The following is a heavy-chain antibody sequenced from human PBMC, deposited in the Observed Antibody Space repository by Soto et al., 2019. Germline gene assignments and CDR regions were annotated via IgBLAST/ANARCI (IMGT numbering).Heavy chain of an antibody. CDR3: ARDGIGEYCSSASCHF. Sequence: GGSLRLSCAAYGLTISSKYMSWVRQAPGEGLEWVSVIYSGGSTYYADSVKGRFTVSRDNSKNTLYLQMNTVRAEDTAVYYCARDGIGEYCSSASCHFWGQGTSVTVSS. D-gene: IGHD2-2*01. CDR1: GLTISSKY. CDR2: IYSGGST. V-gene: IGHV3-66*01. J-gene: IGHJ4*02.